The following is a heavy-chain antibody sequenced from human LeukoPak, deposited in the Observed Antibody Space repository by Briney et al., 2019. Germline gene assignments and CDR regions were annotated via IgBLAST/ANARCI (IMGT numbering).Heavy chain of an antibody. J-gene: IGHJ3*02. Sequence: GGSLRLSCAASGFTFSNYAMSWVRQAPGKGLEWVPTISGSGGSTYYADSVKGRFTISRDNSKNTLYLQMNSLRAEDTAVYYCARPYSSSWYMAFDIWGQGTMVTVSS. V-gene: IGHV3-23*01. D-gene: IGHD6-13*01. CDR3: ARPYSSSWYMAFDI. CDR1: GFTFSNYA. CDR2: ISGSGGST.